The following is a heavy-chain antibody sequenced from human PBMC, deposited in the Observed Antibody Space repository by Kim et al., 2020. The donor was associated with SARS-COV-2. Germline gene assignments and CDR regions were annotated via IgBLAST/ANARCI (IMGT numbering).Heavy chain of an antibody. CDR1: GFSFSTYG. CDR2: ISHVANHR. V-gene: IGHV3-30*18. Sequence: GGSLRLSCAASGFSFSTYGMHWVRQAPGKGLEWVADISHVANHRFPSDSVKGRFTISRDNSQNTLYLQMNSLRAEDTAVYYCAKEMGDFMGFDYWDQGPL. CDR3: AKEMGDFMGFDY. J-gene: IGHJ4*02. D-gene: IGHD2-21*02.